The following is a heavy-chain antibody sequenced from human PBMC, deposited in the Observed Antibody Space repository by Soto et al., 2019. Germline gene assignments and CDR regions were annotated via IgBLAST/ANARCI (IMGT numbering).Heavy chain of an antibody. J-gene: IGHJ4*02. CDR2: LSAYNGNT. V-gene: IGHV1-18*01. CDR3: ARSTVTTGFDY. Sequence: ASVKVSCKASGYTFNNYGVSWVRQAPGQGLEWMGWLSAYNGNTNYAQKFQGRVAMTTDTSTNTAYMELRSLRSDDTAVYYCARSTVTTGFDYWGQGTLVTVSS. D-gene: IGHD4-17*01. CDR1: GYTFNNYG.